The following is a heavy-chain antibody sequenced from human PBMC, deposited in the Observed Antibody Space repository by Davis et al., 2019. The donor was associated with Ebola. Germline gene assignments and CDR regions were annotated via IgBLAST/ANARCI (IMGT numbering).Heavy chain of an antibody. J-gene: IGHJ4*02. CDR2: IIWNGGSR. CDR1: GFTFADYG. D-gene: IGHD3-10*01. V-gene: IGHV3-20*01. CDR3: ARGGYGSSVPDY. Sequence: GESLKISCAASGFTFADYGMSWVRQAPGKGLEWVSGIIWNGGSRGCADSVKGRFTISRDNAKNSLYLQMNSLRVEDTAFYHCARGGYGSSVPDYWGQGTLVTVSS.